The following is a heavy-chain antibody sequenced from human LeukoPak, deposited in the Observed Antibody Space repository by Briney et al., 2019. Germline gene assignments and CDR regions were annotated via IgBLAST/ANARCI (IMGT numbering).Heavy chain of an antibody. Sequence: GGSLRLSCAASGFTFSTYGMHWVRQAPGKGLEWVAFIRYDGSIKHYADSVKGRFTISRDNSKNTLFLQMNSLRAEDTAVYYCAKDIRERYYYGSGSPSEFDPWGQGTLVTVSS. D-gene: IGHD3-10*01. CDR1: GFTFSTYG. CDR2: IRYDGSIK. J-gene: IGHJ5*02. V-gene: IGHV3-30*02. CDR3: AKDIRERYYYGSGSPSEFDP.